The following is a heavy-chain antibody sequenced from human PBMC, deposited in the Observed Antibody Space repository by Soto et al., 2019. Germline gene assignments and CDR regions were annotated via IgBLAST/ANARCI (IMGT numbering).Heavy chain of an antibody. Sequence: ASVKVSCKVSGYTLTELSMHWLRQAPGKGLEWMGGFDPEDGETIYAQKFQGRVTMTEDTSTDIAYMELSSLRSEDTAVYYCATATGYHPPYYYYGMDVWGQGTTVTVSS. D-gene: IGHD3-9*01. V-gene: IGHV1-24*01. CDR1: GYTLTELS. CDR3: ATATGYHPPYYYYGMDV. J-gene: IGHJ6*02. CDR2: FDPEDGET.